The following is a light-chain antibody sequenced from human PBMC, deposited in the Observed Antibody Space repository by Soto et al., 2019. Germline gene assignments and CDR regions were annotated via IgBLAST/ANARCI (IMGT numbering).Light chain of an antibody. J-gene: IGKJ1*01. CDR1: QSISSW. CDR3: QHHNSYSEA. Sequence: DIQKTQSPSTLSGSVGDRVTITCRASQSISSWLAWYQQKPGKAPKLLIYKASTLKSGVPSRFSGSGSGTEFTLTISSLQPDDFATYYCQHHNSYSEAFGQGTKVDIK. V-gene: IGKV1-5*03. CDR2: KAS.